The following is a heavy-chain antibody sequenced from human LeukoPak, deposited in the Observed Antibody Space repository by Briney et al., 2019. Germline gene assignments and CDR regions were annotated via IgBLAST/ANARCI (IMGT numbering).Heavy chain of an antibody. CDR1: GYTFTGYY. CDR3: ARDDGYCSSTSCTVGFDP. V-gene: IGHV1-2*06. D-gene: IGHD2-2*01. J-gene: IGHJ5*02. CDR2: INPNSGGT. Sequence: ASVKVSCKAFGYTFTGYYMHWVRQAPGQGLEWMGRINPNSGGTNYAQKFQGRVTMTRDTSISTAYMELSRLRSDDTAVYYCARDDGYCSSTSCTVGFDPWGQGTLVTVSS.